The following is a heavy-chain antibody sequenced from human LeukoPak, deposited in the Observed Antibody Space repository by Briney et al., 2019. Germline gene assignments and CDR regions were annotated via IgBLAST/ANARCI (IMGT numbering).Heavy chain of an antibody. CDR2: IYYSGST. J-gene: IGHJ4*02. V-gene: IGHV4-59*01. D-gene: IGHD3-10*01. Sequence: SETLSLTCTVSGGFISSYYWSWIRQPPGKGLEWIGYIYYSGSTNYNPSLKSRVTISVDTSKNQFSLKLSSVTAADTAVYYCARITGVGPDGRVRNYYFDYWGQGTLVTVSS. CDR3: ARITGVGPDGRVRNYYFDY. CDR1: GGFISSYY.